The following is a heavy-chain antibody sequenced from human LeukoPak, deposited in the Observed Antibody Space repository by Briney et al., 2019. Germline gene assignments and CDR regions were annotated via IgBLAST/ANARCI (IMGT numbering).Heavy chain of an antibody. CDR3: ARRFSSSWYYFDY. Sequence: GESLKISCKGSGYIFISYWIGWVRQMPGKGLEWMGIIYPGDSDTRYSPSFQGQVTISADKSISTAYLQWSSLKASDTAMYYCARRFSSSWYYFDYWGQGTLVTVSS. D-gene: IGHD6-13*01. CDR2: IYPGDSDT. J-gene: IGHJ4*02. V-gene: IGHV5-51*01. CDR1: GYIFISYW.